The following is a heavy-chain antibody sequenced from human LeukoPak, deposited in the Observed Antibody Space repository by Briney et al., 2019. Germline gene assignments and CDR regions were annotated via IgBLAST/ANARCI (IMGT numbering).Heavy chain of an antibody. V-gene: IGHV3-48*01. CDR1: GFTFSSYS. Sequence: PGRSLRLSCAASGFTFSSYSMNWVRQAPGKGLEWVSYISSSSSTIYYADSVKGRFTISRDNAKNSLYLQMNSLRAKDTAAYYCAREARGYSYDFLWYYYGMDVWGQGTTVTVSS. CDR2: ISSSSSTI. J-gene: IGHJ6*02. CDR3: AREARGYSYDFLWYYYGMDV. D-gene: IGHD5-18*01.